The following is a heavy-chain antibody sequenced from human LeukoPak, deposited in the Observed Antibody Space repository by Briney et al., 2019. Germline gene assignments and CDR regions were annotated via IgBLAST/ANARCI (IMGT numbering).Heavy chain of an antibody. CDR1: GYTFTSYA. J-gene: IGHJ4*02. D-gene: IGHD5-12*01. CDR3: AREVFWRRLRSHHFDY. V-gene: IGHV1-3*01. Sequence: GASVKVSCKASGYTFTSYAMHWVRQAPGQRLEWMGWINAGNGNTKYSQKFQGRVTITRDTSASTAYMELSSLRSEDTAVYYCAREVFWRRLRSHHFDYWGQGTLVTVSS. CDR2: INAGNGNT.